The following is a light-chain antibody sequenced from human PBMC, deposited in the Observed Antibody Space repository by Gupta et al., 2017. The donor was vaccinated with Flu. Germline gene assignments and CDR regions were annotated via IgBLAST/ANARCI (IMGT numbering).Light chain of an antibody. CDR1: QSISNL. V-gene: IGKV1-5*03. J-gene: IGKJ1*01. CDR2: RAS. Sequence: DIQMTQSPSLLSASVGDKVTITCRASQSISNLLAWYQQKPGKAPKFLIYRASALESGVPSRFSGSGSGTEFTLTISGPQPDDFATYYCQQYISFPWTFGQGTKVEIK. CDR3: QQYISFPWT.